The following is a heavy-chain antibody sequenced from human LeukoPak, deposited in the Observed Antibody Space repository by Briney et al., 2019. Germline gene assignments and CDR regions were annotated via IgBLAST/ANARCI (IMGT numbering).Heavy chain of an antibody. Sequence: KTSETLSLTCTVSGGSISSYYWSWIRQLPGKGLEWIGYIYYSGSTNYNPSLKSRVTISVDTSKNQFSLKLSSVTAADTAVYYCARGANYGMDVWGQGTTVTVSS. J-gene: IGHJ6*02. CDR3: ARGANYGMDV. V-gene: IGHV4-59*01. CDR2: IYYSGST. CDR1: GGSISSYY.